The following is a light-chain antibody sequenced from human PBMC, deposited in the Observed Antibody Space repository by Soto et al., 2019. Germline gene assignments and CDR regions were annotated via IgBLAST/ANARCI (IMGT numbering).Light chain of an antibody. CDR3: QQYGSSPQFT. CDR2: DAS. Sequence: DIQMTQSPSFLSASVGDRVTITCRANRTIAWYLNWYQQKPGKAPNLLIFDASRLQSGVPSRFSGSGSGTDFTLTISRLEPEDFAVYYCQQYGSSPQFTFGQGTRLEIK. CDR1: RTIAWY. V-gene: IGKV1-39*02. J-gene: IGKJ5*01.